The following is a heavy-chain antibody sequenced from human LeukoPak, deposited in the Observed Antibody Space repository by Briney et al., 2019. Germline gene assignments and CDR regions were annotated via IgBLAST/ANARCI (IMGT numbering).Heavy chain of an antibody. V-gene: IGHV1-69*04. CDR1: GGTFSSYA. CDR2: IIPILGMA. Sequence: ASVKVSCKASGGTFSSYAISWVRQAPGQGLEWMGRIIPILGMANYAQKFQGRVTITADKSTSTAYMELSSLRSEDTAVYYCARGSRAAAGTFDYWGQGTLVTVSS. D-gene: IGHD6-13*01. J-gene: IGHJ4*02. CDR3: ARGSRAAAGTFDY.